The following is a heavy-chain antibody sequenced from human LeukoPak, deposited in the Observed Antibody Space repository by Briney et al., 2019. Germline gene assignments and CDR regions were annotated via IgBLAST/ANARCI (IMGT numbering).Heavy chain of an antibody. CDR1: GYTFTGSY. J-gene: IGHJ4*02. Sequence: ASVKVSCKASGYTFTGSYMHWVRQAPGQGLEWMGWINPNSGGTNYAQKFQGRVTMTRDTSISTAYMELSRLRSDDTAVYYCARLGYCSSTSCYPFDYWGQGTLVAVSS. D-gene: IGHD2-2*01. V-gene: IGHV1-2*02. CDR3: ARLGYCSSTSCYPFDY. CDR2: INPNSGGT.